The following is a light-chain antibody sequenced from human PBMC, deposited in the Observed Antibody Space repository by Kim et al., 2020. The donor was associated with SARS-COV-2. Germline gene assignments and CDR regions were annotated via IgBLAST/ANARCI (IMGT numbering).Light chain of an antibody. CDR3: GTWDSSLSTSDWV. CDR2: DNN. Sequence: KVTSSGSGSSSNIGNNYVSWYQHRPGTAPKLVIYDNNKRLLGIPDRFSGSKSGTSATLGITGLQTGDEADYYCGTWDSSLSTSDWVFGGGTQLTVL. J-gene: IGLJ3*02. V-gene: IGLV1-51*01. CDR1: SSNIGNNY.